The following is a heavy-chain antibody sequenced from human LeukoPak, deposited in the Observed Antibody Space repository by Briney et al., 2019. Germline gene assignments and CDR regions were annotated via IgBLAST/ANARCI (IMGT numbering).Heavy chain of an antibody. CDR3: ARVSTGYSSGWEDY. J-gene: IGHJ4*02. V-gene: IGHV4-4*07. CDR2: IYTSGST. D-gene: IGHD6-19*01. Sequence: SETLSLTCTVSGGSISSYYWSWIRQPAGKGLEWIGRIYTSGSTNYNPSLRSRVTMSVDTSKNQFSLKLSSVTAADTAVYYCARVSTGYSSGWEDYRGQGTLVTVSS. CDR1: GGSISSYY.